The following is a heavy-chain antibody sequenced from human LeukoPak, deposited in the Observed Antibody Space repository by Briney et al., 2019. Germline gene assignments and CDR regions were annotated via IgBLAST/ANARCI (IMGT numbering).Heavy chain of an antibody. D-gene: IGHD2-21*02. V-gene: IGHV3-23*01. CDR3: TKSLGSVVVTAIDS. CDR2: ISGSGGST. J-gene: IGHJ4*01. CDR1: GFTFSTYA. Sequence: GGSLRLSCVASGFTFSTYAMSWVRQAPGKGLEWLSAISGSGGSTYYADSVKGRFSISRDNSKNTLYLQMSSLRAEDTAVYYCTKSLGSVVVTAIDSWGLGALVTVSS.